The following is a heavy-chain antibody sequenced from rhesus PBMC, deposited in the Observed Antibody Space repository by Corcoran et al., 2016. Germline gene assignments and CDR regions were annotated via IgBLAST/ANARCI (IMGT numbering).Heavy chain of an antibody. CDR3: ARVGEVIFDY. CDR1: GASISSSNR. Sequence: QVQLQESAPGLVKPSETPSLTGPVSGASISSSNRWSWIRHSPGKGLEWIGYISGSSGSTYYNPSLKSRVTISTDTSKNQFSLKLSAVTAADTAVYYCARVGEVIFDYWGQGVLVTVSS. D-gene: IGHD3-34*01. CDR2: ISGSSGST. V-gene: IGHV4-65*01. J-gene: IGHJ4*01.